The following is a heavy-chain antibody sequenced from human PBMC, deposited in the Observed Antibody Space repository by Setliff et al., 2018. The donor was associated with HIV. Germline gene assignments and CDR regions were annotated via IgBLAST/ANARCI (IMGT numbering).Heavy chain of an antibody. D-gene: IGHD2-8*01. CDR3: ARGRSCESDWCWLYYNYYYGMDV. CDR2: ITDDGTA. CDR1: GGSLPNYY. V-gene: IGHV4-34*01. Sequence: LSLTCAVYGGSLPNYYWSWTRQSPGKGLEWIGEITDDGTATYTSSLKSRVTISLDTSKKQLSLKVTSVTAADPAIYYCARGRSCESDWCWLYYNYYYGMDVWAQGTAVTVSS. J-gene: IGHJ6*02.